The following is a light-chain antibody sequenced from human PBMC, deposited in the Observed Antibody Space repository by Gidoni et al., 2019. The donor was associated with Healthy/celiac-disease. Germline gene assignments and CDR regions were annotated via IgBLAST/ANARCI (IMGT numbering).Light chain of an antibody. CDR3: SSYTSSSTLV. V-gene: IGLV2-14*01. CDR2: EVS. Sequence: QSALTQPASVSGSPGQSITISCTGTSSDVGGYNSVYWYQQHPVNAPKLMIYEVSNRPSGISNHFSGSKSGNTASLTISGLQAEDEANYYCSSYTSSSTLVFGGGTKLTVL. CDR1: SSDVGGYNS. J-gene: IGLJ2*01.